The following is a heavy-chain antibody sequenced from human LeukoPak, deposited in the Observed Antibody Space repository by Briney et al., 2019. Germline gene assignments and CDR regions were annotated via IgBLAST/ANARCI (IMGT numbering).Heavy chain of an antibody. D-gene: IGHD3-10*01. V-gene: IGHV3-30*03. CDR1: GFTFSSYG. CDR2: ISYDGSNK. CDR3: ARGPYGPGRTIDY. Sequence: GVQRLSCAASGFTFSSYGMHWVRQAPGKGLEWVAVISYDGSNKYYADSVKGRFTISRDNSKNTLYLQMNSLRAEDTAVYYCARGPYGPGRTIDYWGQRTLVTVSS. J-gene: IGHJ4*02.